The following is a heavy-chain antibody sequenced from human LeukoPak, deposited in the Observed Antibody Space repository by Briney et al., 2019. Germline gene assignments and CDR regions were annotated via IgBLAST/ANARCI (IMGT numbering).Heavy chain of an antibody. CDR3: ARDAGHDPGYFDY. CDR1: GFTVSNNY. V-gene: IGHV3-66*01. CDR2: IYSGGST. J-gene: IGHJ4*02. Sequence: GGSLRLSCAASGFTVSNNYMSWVRQAPGRGLECVSLIYSGGSTYHADSVRGRFTISRDNSKNTLYLQMNSLRAEDTAVYFCARDAGHDPGYFDYWGQGTLVTVSS.